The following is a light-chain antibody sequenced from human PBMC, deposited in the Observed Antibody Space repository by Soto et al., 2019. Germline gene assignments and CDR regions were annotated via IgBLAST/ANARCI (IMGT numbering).Light chain of an antibody. CDR1: QSVRTS. J-gene: IGKJ2*01. CDR2: GAS. V-gene: IGKV3-15*01. Sequence: ETVMTQSSDTLFVSPGERATLSCRASQSVRTSLAWYQQKPGQAPRLLIYGASTRATDIPPRFSGSGSGTEFTLAIDSMQSEDFAVYYCHQYAFWPYTFGQGTKVDIK. CDR3: HQYAFWPYT.